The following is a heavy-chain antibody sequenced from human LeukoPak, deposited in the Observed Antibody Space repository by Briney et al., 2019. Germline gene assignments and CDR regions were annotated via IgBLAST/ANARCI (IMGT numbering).Heavy chain of an antibody. D-gene: IGHD3-22*01. CDR3: ARPIFATYYHDSSGLDDAFDI. J-gene: IGHJ3*02. V-gene: IGHV1-2*02. CDR2: INPNSGGT. Sequence: ASVKVSCKASGYTFTGYYMHWVRQASGQGLEWMGWINPNSGGTNYAQKFQGRVTMTRDTSISTAYMELSRLRSDDTAVYYCARPIFATYYHDSSGLDDAFDIWGQGTMVTVSS. CDR1: GYTFTGYY.